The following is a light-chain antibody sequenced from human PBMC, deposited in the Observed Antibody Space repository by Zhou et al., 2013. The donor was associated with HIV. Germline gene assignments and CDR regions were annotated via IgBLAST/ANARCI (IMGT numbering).Light chain of an antibody. Sequence: ETLLTQSPGTLSLSPGEGATLSCRASQSVSSSYLAWYQQKPGQAPRLLIYGASSRATGIPDRFSGSGSGTDFTLTISRLEPEDFAVYYCQQYGSSLLTFGGGTKVEIK. V-gene: IGKV3-20*01. CDR1: QSVSSSY. CDR2: GAS. J-gene: IGKJ4*01. CDR3: QQYGSSLLT.